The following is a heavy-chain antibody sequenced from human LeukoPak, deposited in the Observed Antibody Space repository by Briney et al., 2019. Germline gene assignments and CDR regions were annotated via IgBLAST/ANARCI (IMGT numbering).Heavy chain of an antibody. D-gene: IGHD2/OR15-2a*01. V-gene: IGHV3-7*01. CDR3: ARDLAFSRLDY. CDR2: INPDGIKR. Sequence: PGVSLRLSCAVSGLTFSSSWVDWVRQAPGKGLEWVASINPDGIKRYSADSVKGRFTISRDNARNSLYLQMDSLRVEDTAFYYCARDLAFSRLDYWGQGVLVTVSS. J-gene: IGHJ4*02. CDR1: GLTFSSSW.